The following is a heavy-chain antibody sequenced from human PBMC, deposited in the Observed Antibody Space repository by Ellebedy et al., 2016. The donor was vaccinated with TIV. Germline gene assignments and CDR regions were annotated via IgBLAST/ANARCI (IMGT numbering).Heavy chain of an antibody. CDR1: HSSFGVYY. J-gene: IGHJ4*02. Sequence: SETLSLXXASNHSSFGVYYWSWIRQSPGKGLEWIGEISQRGSTNYNPSLRSRVSLSIDPSKKQFSLKLRSVTAADTAVYYCARAGGADYWGQGTLVTVPS. D-gene: IGHD3-10*01. CDR2: ISQRGST. CDR3: ARAGGADY. V-gene: IGHV4-34*01.